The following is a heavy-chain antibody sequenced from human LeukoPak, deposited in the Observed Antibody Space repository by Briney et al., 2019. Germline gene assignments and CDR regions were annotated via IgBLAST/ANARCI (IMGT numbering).Heavy chain of an antibody. D-gene: IGHD1-26*01. V-gene: IGHV1-8*01. CDR2: MNPNSGNT. Sequence: ASVKVSCKASGYTFTSYDTNWVRQATGQGLEWVGWMNPNSGNTGYAQKFQGRVTMTRNTSISTAYMELSSLRSEDTAVYYCARGLPSSKWELLRGWFDPWGQGTLVTVSS. CDR1: GYTFTSYD. CDR3: ARGLPSSKWELLRGWFDP. J-gene: IGHJ5*02.